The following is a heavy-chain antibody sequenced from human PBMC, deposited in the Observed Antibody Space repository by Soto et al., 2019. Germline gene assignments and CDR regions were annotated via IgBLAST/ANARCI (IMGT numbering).Heavy chain of an antibody. J-gene: IGHJ5*02. CDR2: GSYSGST. CDR1: GGSISSGGYS. CDR3: ARCVVLVPATPNWFDP. V-gene: IGHV4-30-4*07. D-gene: IGHD2-21*02. Sequence: PSETLSLTCAVSGGSISSGGYSWSWIRQPPGKRLGWIGYGSYSGSTYYNPSLKSRVTIAVDTSKNQWSLQLSSVTAADPAVYYCARCVVLVPATPNWFDPRGKGTRVTLSS.